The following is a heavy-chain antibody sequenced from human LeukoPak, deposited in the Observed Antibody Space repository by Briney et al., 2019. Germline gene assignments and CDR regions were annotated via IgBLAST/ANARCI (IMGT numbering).Heavy chain of an antibody. V-gene: IGHV3-74*01. CDR3: ARSKKIAAAPFDP. CDR2: INSDGSST. D-gene: IGHD6-13*01. CDR1: GFTFSSYW. Sequence: GGSLRLSCAASGFTFSSYWMHWVRQAPGKGLVWVSRINSDGSSTSYADSVKGRFTISRDNAKNTVYLQMNSLRAEDTAVYYCARSKKIAAAPFDPWGQGTLVTVSS. J-gene: IGHJ5*02.